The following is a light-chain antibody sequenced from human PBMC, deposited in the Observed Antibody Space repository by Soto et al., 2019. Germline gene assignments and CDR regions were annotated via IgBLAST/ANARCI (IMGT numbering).Light chain of an antibody. CDR1: QSISSY. V-gene: IGKV1-39*01. CDR3: QQSYRTPPGS. CDR2: AAS. Sequence: DIQMTQSPSSLSASVGDRVTITCRASQSISSYLNWYQQKPGKAPKLLIYAASSLQSEVPSRFSGSGSGTDFTLTISSLQPEDFATYYCQQSYRTPPGSFRPGTKVDIK. J-gene: IGKJ3*01.